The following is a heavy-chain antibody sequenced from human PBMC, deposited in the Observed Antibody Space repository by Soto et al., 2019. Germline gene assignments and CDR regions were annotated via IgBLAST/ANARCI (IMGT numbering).Heavy chain of an antibody. Sequence: GGSLRLSCAASGFTFSSYDMHWVRQATGKGLEWVSAIGTAGDTYYPGSVKGRFTISRENAKNSLYLQMNSLRAGDTAVYYCARAGSGGSSAYYYYGMDVWGQGTTVTVYS. J-gene: IGHJ6*02. CDR1: GFTFSSYD. CDR3: ARAGSGGSSAYYYYGMDV. V-gene: IGHV3-13*01. CDR2: IGTAGDT. D-gene: IGHD2-15*01.